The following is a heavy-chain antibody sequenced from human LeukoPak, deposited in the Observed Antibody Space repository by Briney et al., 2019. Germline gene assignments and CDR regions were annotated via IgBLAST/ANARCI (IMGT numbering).Heavy chain of an antibody. J-gene: IGHJ4*02. D-gene: IGHD6-13*01. CDR1: GFTFSTYR. CDR3: AREATGYSASWGDY. CDR2: IKKDGSEK. V-gene: IGHV3-7*01. Sequence: GGSLRLSCVVSGFTFSTYRISWVRQAPGKGLEWVANIKKDGSEKYYVDSVKGRFTISRDNAQNSVYLQMNSLRVEDTAVYYCAREATGYSASWGDYWGQGTLVTVSS.